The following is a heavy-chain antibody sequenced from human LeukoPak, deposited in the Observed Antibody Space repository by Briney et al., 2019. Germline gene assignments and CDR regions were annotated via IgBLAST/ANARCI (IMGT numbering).Heavy chain of an antibody. J-gene: IGHJ3*02. Sequence: PSGTLSLTCAVSGGSISSGGYSWSWIRQPPGKGLEWIGYIYHSGSTYYNPSLKSRVTISVDRSKNQFSLKLSSVTAADTAVYYCARVNRENYYDSSGYYWGIAFDIWGQGTMVTVSS. CDR2: IYHSGST. CDR1: GGSISSGGYS. CDR3: ARVNRENYYDSSGYYWGIAFDI. V-gene: IGHV4-30-2*01. D-gene: IGHD3-22*01.